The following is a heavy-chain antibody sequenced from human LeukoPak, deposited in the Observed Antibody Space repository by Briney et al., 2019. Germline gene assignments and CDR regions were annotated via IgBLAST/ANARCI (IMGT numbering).Heavy chain of an antibody. CDR3: AKDRSGWELLERFDY. V-gene: IGHV3-23*01. J-gene: IGHJ4*02. CDR1: GFTFSSYG. CDR2: ISGSGGST. Sequence: GGSLRLSCVVSGFTFSSYGMSWVRQAPGKGLEWVSGISGSGGSTYYADSVKGRFTISRDNSKNTLYLQMNSLRAEDTAVYYCAKDRSGWELLERFDYWGQGTLVTVSS. D-gene: IGHD1-26*01.